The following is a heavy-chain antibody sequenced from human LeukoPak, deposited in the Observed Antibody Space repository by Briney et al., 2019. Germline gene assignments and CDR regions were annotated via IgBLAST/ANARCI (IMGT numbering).Heavy chain of an antibody. CDR2: ISSSGCTT. CDR3: AKDRNGWPTNFDS. J-gene: IGHJ4*02. Sequence: PGRSLRLSCAASGFTFSTYAVNWVRQAPGKGLDWVSAISSSGCTTYYAGSVKGRFSISRDKSKNTLYLQMNSLRAEETAVYYCAKDRNGWPTNFDSWGQGTLVTVSA. CDR1: GFTFSTYA. D-gene: IGHD6-19*01. V-gene: IGHV3-23*01.